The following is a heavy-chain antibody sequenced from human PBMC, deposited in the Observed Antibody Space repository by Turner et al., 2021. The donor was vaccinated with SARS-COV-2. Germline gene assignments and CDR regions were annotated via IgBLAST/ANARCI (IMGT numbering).Heavy chain of an antibody. J-gene: IGHJ4*02. CDR3: ARSPGWELLPISYYFDY. D-gene: IGHD1-26*01. CDR2: IYTSGST. CDR1: GGSISSYY. V-gene: IGHV4-4*07. Sequence: QVQLQESGPGLEKPSETMSLTCTVSGGSISSYYWSWIRQPAGKGLEWIGRIYTSGSTNYNPSLKSRVTMSVDTSKNQFSLKLSSVTAADTAVYYCARSPGWELLPISYYFDYWGQGTLVTVSS.